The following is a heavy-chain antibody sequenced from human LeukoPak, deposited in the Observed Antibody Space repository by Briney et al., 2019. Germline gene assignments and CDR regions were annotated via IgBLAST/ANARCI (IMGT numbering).Heavy chain of an antibody. CDR2: LKSKTDGGTT. CDR1: GFTFSNAW. CDR3: AAGVGTTDFDY. V-gene: IGHV3-15*01. J-gene: IGHJ4*02. D-gene: IGHD1-26*01. Sequence: GGSLRLSCAASGFTFSNAWMSWVRKAPGKGLEWFGRLKSKTDGGTTDYAAPVKGRFTISRDDSKNTLYLQMNSLKTEDTAIYFCAAGVGTTDFDYWGQGTLVTVSS.